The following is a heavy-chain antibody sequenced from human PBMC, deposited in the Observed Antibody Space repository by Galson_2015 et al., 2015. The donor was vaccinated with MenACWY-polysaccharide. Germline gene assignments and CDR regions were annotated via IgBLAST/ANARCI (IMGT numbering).Heavy chain of an antibody. J-gene: IGHJ4*02. CDR1: GYTFSSYE. CDR2: MNPDGGNA. Sequence: SVKVSCKASGYTFSSYEINWVRQARGQGLEWMGWMNPDGGNAGYAQWFQGRVAMTRDTATSSAYMELRMLRYDDTAVYYCTRIIARKHTFVDSWGQGTLVSV. CDR3: TRIIARKHTFVDS. D-gene: IGHD2-21*01. V-gene: IGHV1-8*01.